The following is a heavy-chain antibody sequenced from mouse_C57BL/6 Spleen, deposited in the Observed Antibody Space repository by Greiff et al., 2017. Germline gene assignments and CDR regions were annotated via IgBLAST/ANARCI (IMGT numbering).Heavy chain of an antibody. CDR1: ASPFPTSW. V-gene: IGHV1-55*01. CDR2: IYPGSGSP. D-gene: IGHD2-5*01. J-gene: IGHJ4*01. Sequence: VQLQQPGAELVKPGASVKMSCKASASPFPTSWFTWVKQRPGQGLEWIGDIYPGSGSPNYNEKFKSKATLTVDTSSSTAYMQLISLTSEDSAVYCCARRNYSNYGGAMDYWGQGTSVTVSS. CDR3: ARRNYSNYGGAMDY.